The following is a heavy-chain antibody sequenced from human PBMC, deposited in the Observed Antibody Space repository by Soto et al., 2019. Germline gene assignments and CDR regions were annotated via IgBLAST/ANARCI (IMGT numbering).Heavy chain of an antibody. Sequence: EVQLVESGGGLVKPGGSLRLSCTASGFTFSRYSMNWVRQAPGKGLEWVSSISSSSSYIYFADSVKGRFTISRDNAENPLYLQMNGSRAEDTVVYYCARAPEVGGYYYEPACYFDLLGQGTLVIVSS. CDR2: ISSSSSYI. J-gene: IGHJ4*02. V-gene: IGHV3-21*01. D-gene: IGHD3-22*01. CDR3: ARAPEVGGYYYEPACYFDL. CDR1: GFTFSRYS.